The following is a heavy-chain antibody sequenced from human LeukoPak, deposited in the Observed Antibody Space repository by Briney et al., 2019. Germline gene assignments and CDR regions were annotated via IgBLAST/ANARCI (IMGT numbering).Heavy chain of an antibody. D-gene: IGHD1-26*01. V-gene: IGHV3-7*01. Sequence: PGGSLRLSCAASGFTFSSYWMSWVRQAPGKGLEWVANIKQDGSEKYYVDSAKGRFTISRDNAKNSLYLQMNSLRAEDTAVYYCISEDRPFDYWGQGTLVTVSS. CDR3: ISEDRPFDY. CDR2: IKQDGSEK. CDR1: GFTFSSYW. J-gene: IGHJ4*02.